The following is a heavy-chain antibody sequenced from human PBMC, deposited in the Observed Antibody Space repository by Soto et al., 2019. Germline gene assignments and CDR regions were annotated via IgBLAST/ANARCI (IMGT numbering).Heavy chain of an antibody. CDR1: GSTFSSYT. D-gene: IGHD3-10*01. V-gene: IGHV3-48*02. CDR2: ISSSGSTI. J-gene: IGHJ1*01. CDR3: ASGLGSSRS. Sequence: XESLRLSCVASGSTFSSYTMNWVRKTPGRRLEWVAYISSSGSTIYYAESVKGRFTVSRDNAKSSLYLQMDGLRDEDTAVYYCASGLGSSRSWGQGSRVTVSS.